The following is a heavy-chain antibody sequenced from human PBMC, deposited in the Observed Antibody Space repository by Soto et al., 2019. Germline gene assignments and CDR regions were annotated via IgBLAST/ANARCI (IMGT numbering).Heavy chain of an antibody. V-gene: IGHV1-18*04. J-gene: IGHJ6*02. CDR2: ISAYNGNT. CDR3: ARDRHDYVWGSYRYFTDTNRMDV. CDR1: GYTFTSYG. D-gene: IGHD3-16*02. Sequence: ASVKVSCKASGYTFTSYGISWVRQAPGQGLEWMGWISAYNGNTNYAQKLQGRVTITTDTSTSTAYMELRSLRSDDTAVYYCARDRHDYVWGSYRYFTDTNRMDVWGQGTTVTVSS.